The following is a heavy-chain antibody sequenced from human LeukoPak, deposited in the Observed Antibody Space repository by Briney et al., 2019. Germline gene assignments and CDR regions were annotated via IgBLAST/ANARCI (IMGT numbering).Heavy chain of an antibody. D-gene: IGHD3-3*01. CDR3: ARYDFILISYFDL. J-gene: IGHJ2*01. Sequence: PGGSLRLPCAASGFTVSTNYMSWVRQAPGKKLEWVSDIYSDGSTFYADSVKGRFTISRDNSKNTLYLQMNSLRAEDTAVYHCARYDFILISYFDLWGRGTLVTVSS. V-gene: IGHV3-53*01. CDR2: IYSDGST. CDR1: GFTVSTNY.